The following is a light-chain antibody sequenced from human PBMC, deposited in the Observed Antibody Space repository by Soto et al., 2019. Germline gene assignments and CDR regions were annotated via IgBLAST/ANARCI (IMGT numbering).Light chain of an antibody. CDR2: DAS. CDR3: QQYTNTNNPWM. CDR1: QTITTW. V-gene: IGKV1-5*01. Sequence: IQTPRSPSTLPASAVDSVTITFRTSQTITTWMAWYQQKPGKAPKLLVYDASTLQSGVATRFSGSGSGTEFTLIISGLQPEDSATYYCQQYTNTNNPWMFGQGTKVDIK. J-gene: IGKJ1*01.